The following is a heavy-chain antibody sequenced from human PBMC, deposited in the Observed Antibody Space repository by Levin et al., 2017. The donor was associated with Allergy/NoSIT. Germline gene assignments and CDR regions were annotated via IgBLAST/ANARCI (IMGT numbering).Heavy chain of an antibody. CDR3: TTQFQW. CDR2: ITSKTDGAAT. J-gene: IGHJ4*02. V-gene: IGHV3-15*01. CDR1: GFSLSNAW. Sequence: GESLKISCAASGFSLSNAWMNWVRQAPGKGLEWVGRITSKTDGAATDYAAPVKGRFTISRDDSTNTLYLQVNSLKVEDTAVYYCTTQFQWWGQGTLVTVSS. D-gene: IGHD6-19*01.